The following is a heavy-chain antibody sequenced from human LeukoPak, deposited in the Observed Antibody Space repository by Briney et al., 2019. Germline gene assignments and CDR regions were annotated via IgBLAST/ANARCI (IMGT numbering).Heavy chain of an antibody. J-gene: IGHJ6*03. Sequence: SSETLSLTCAVSGDSISSGGYSWSWIRQTPGKGLEWIAYIHDSGSTYNNPSLKTRLSISIDTSKNQFSLKLSSVTAADTAVYYCAREKVVPAAMAFYYYYYMDVWGKGTTVTISS. CDR1: GDSISSGGYS. V-gene: IGHV4-30-4*07. CDR2: IHDSGST. D-gene: IGHD2-2*01. CDR3: AREKVVPAAMAFYYYYYMDV.